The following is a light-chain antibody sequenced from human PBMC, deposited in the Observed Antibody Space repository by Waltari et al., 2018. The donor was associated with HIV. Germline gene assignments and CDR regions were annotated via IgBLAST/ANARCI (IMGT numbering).Light chain of an antibody. V-gene: IGLV2-11*01. CDR2: DVN. CDR1: SSDIGGYDY. Sequence: QSALTQPASVAGSPGQSITISCTGTSSDIGGYDYVSWYQQHPGKAPKLMIFDVNKRPSGVPARFSGSKSGRTASLTISGLQADDEADYYCCSYAGSYTEIFGGGTKLTVL. J-gene: IGLJ2*01. CDR3: CSYAGSYTEI.